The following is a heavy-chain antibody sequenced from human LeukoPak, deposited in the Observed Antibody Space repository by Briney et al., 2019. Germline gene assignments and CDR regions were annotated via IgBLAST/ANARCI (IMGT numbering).Heavy chain of an antibody. CDR3: ARDYDYGDYALLY. CDR2: KKQDGSEK. J-gene: IGHJ4*02. Sequence: PGGSLRLSCAASGFTFSSYWMSWVRQAPGKGLEWVANKKQDGSEKYYVDSVKGRFTISRDKAKNSLYLQMNSLRAEDTAVYYCARDYDYGDYALLYWGQGTLVTVSS. CDR1: GFTFSSYW. V-gene: IGHV3-7*05. D-gene: IGHD4-17*01.